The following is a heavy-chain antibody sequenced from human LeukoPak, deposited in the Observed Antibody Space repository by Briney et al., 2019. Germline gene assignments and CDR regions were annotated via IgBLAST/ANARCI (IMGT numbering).Heavy chain of an antibody. CDR3: AKDFFIKTGIFDAFDI. CDR2: IGGGGSDT. V-gene: IGHV3-23*01. CDR1: GFTFSNCA. J-gene: IGHJ3*02. Sequence: PGGSLRLSCAASGFTFSNCAMNWVRQAPGKGLEWVSHIGGGGSDTYYTDSVEGRFTISRDDSEHMMYLQMNNVRAENTAIYSYAKDFFIKTGIFDAFDIWGQGAMVTV. D-gene: IGHD1-14*01.